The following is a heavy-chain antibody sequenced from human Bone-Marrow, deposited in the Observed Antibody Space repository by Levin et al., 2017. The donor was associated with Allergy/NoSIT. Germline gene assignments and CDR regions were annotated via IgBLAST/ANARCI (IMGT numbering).Heavy chain of an antibody. J-gene: IGHJ4*02. CDR3: ARLHVASTGEEGAFDY. V-gene: IGHV5-51*01. CDR1: GYSFTNHW. Sequence: GESLKISCKGSGYSFTNHWIGWVRQMPGKGLEWMGIIFPDDSDDRYGPSFQGQVTISVDKSINTAYLHWSSLKASDTAVYYCARLHVASTGEEGAFDYWGQGTQVTVSS. D-gene: IGHD7-27*01. CDR2: IFPDDSDD.